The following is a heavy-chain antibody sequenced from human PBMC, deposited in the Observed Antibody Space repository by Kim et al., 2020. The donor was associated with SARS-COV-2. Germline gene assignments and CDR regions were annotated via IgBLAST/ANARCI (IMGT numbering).Heavy chain of an antibody. CDR2: IDWDDDK. V-gene: IGHV2-70*11. Sequence: SGPTLVNPTQTLTLTCTFSGFSLSTSGMCVSWIRQPPGKALEWLARIDWDDDKYYSTSLKTRLTISKDTSKNQVVLTMTNMDPVDTATYYCARMSSYSVAFDYWGQRTLVTVSS. D-gene: IGHD1-26*01. J-gene: IGHJ4*02. CDR1: GFSLSTSGMC. CDR3: ARMSSYSVAFDY.